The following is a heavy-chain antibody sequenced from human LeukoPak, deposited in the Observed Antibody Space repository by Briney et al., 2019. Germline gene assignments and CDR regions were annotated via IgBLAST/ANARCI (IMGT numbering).Heavy chain of an antibody. CDR3: AYSTVATRGYY. CDR2: INHSGST. Sequence: SETLSLTCAVYGGSFSGYYWSWIRQPPGKGLEWIGEINHSGSTNYNPSLKSRVTISVDMSKNQFSLKLSSVTAADTAVYFCAYSTVATRGYYWGQGTLVTVSS. D-gene: IGHD4-23*01. J-gene: IGHJ4*02. V-gene: IGHV4-34*01. CDR1: GGSFSGYY.